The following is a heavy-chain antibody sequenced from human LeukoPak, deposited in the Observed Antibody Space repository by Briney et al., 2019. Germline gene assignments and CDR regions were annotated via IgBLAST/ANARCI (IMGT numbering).Heavy chain of an antibody. CDR1: GGSISSSSYY. V-gene: IGHV4-39*01. Sequence: SETLSLTCTVSGGSISSSSYYWGWIRQPPGKGLEWIGSIYYIGSTYYNPSLKSRVTISVDTSKNQFSLKLSSVTAADTAVYYCARKHVDSDYYYGMDVWGQGTTVTVSS. CDR3: ARKHVDSDYYYGMDV. J-gene: IGHJ6*02. D-gene: IGHD5-12*01. CDR2: IYYIGST.